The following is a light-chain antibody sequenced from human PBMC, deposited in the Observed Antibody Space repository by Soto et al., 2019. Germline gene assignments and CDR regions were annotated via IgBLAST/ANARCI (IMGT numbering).Light chain of an antibody. CDR1: QGISSY. CDR2: DAS. CDR3: QQRSDWPPIT. J-gene: IGKJ5*01. Sequence: EIVLPQSPDTLSLSPGDIATLSCRASQGISSYLAWYQQKPGPSPRLLIYDASNRATGIPARFSGSGSGTDFTLTISSLEPEDFAVYYCQQRSDWPPITFGQGTRPEIK. V-gene: IGKV3-11*01.